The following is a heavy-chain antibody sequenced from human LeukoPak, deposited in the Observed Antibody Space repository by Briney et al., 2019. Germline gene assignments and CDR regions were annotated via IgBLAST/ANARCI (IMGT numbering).Heavy chain of an antibody. CDR1: GFTFSNYG. CDR3: VKDPSYYSSRSGYYSMDV. J-gene: IGHJ6*04. V-gene: IGHV3-30*02. Sequence: GGSLRLSCAASGFTFSNYGMHWVRQAPGKGLEWLAFMRYDGSNTHYADSVEGRFTISRDNSKNTLYLQMNSLRAEDTAVYYCVKDPSYYSSRSGYYSMDVWGKGTTVTISS. D-gene: IGHD3-22*01. CDR2: MRYDGSNT.